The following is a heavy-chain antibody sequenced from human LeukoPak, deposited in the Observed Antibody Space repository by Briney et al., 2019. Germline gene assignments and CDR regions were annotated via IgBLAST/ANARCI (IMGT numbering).Heavy chain of an antibody. CDR1: GYTFTSYY. D-gene: IGHD6-19*01. CDR3: AREVAVAGTPWFDP. V-gene: IGHV1-3*03. CDR2: INAGNGNT. Sequence: ASVKVSCKASGYTFTSYYMHWVRQAPGQRLEWMGWINAGNGNTKYSQEFQGRVTITRDTYASTAYMELSSLRSEDMAVYYCAREVAVAGTPWFDPWGQGTLVTVSS. J-gene: IGHJ5*02.